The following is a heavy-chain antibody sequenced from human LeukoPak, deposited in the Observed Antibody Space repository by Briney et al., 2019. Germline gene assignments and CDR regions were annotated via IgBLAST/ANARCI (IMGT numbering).Heavy chain of an antibody. J-gene: IGHJ3*02. CDR1: GYTFTGYY. CDR2: INPNSGGT. CDR3: ARCRWDTIGADLYAFDI. V-gene: IGHV1-2*02. D-gene: IGHD3-16*01. Sequence: ASVKVSCKASGYTFTGYYMHWVRQAPGQGLEWMGWINPNSGGTNYAQKFQGRVTMTRDTSISTAYMERSRLRSDDTAVYYCARCRWDTIGADLYAFDIWGQGTMVTVSS.